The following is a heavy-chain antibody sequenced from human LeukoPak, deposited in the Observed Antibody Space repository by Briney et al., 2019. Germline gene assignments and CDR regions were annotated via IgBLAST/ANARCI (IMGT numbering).Heavy chain of an antibody. V-gene: IGHV1-69*13. D-gene: IGHD3-10*01. CDR3: ARGSHYYGGY. CDR1: GGTFSSYA. J-gene: IGHJ4*02. CDR2: IIPIFGTT. Sequence: EASVKVSCKASGGTFSSYAISWVRQAPGQGLEWMGGIIPIFGTTNYAQKFQGRVTITADESTSTAYMELSSLRSEDTAVYYCARGSHYYGGYWGQGTLVTVSS.